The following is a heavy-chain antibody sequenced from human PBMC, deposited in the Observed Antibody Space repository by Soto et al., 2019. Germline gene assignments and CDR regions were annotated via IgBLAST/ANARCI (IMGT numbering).Heavy chain of an antibody. CDR3: AREGPYYESSHSYLDD. V-gene: IGHV6-1*01. J-gene: IGHJ4*02. CDR1: GDSVSGNSAA. Sequence: SQPLSLTFAISGDSVSGNSAAWNWIRQSPSRGLEWLGRTYYRSKWYNDYAVSVKSRITVTPDTSKNQFSLHLNSVTPEDTAVYYCAREGPYYESSHSYLDDWGKGGRVTVAS. CDR2: TYYRSKWYN. D-gene: IGHD3-16*01.